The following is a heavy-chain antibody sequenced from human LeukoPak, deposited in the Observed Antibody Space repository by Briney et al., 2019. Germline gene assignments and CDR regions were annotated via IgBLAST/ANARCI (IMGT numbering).Heavy chain of an antibody. D-gene: IGHD4/OR15-4a*01. J-gene: IGHJ4*02. CDR1: GFTFSSYA. Sequence: GGSLRLSCVASGFTFSSYAMSWVRQAPGKGLEWVSSFSSGGGSTYYADSVKGRFTISRDNSKNTLYLQMNSLRADDTAVYYCAESGLSRFDYWGQGTLVPSPQ. CDR2: FSSGGGST. V-gene: IGHV3-23*01. CDR3: AESGLSRFDY.